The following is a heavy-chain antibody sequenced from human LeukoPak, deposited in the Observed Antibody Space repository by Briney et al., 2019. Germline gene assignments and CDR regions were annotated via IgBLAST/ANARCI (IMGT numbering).Heavy chain of an antibody. CDR3: ARYTAAAGPNWFDP. Sequence: KPSETLSLTCTVSGYSISSGYYWGWIRQPPGKGLEWIGSIYHSGSTYYNPSLKSRVTISVDTSKNQFSLKLSSVTAADTAVYYCARYTAAAGPNWFDPWGQGTLVTVSS. D-gene: IGHD6-13*01. CDR2: IYHSGST. CDR1: GYSISSGYY. J-gene: IGHJ5*02. V-gene: IGHV4-38-2*02.